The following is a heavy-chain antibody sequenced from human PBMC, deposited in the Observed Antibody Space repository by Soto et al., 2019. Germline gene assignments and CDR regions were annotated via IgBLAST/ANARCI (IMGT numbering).Heavy chain of an antibody. Sequence: QVQLQESGPGLVKPSETLSLTCTVSGGSISSYYWSWIRQPPGKGLEWIGYSYYSGSTNYNPSLKSRVTISVDTSKNQFSLKLSSVTAADTAVYYCAGAYYYYYMDVWGKGTTVTVSS. CDR1: GGSISSYY. CDR2: SYYSGST. V-gene: IGHV4-59*01. CDR3: AGAYYYYYMDV. J-gene: IGHJ6*03.